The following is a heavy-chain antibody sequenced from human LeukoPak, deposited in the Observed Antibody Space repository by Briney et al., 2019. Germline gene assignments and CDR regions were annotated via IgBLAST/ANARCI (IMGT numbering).Heavy chain of an antibody. J-gene: IGHJ4*02. D-gene: IGHD3-22*01. V-gene: IGHV3-48*03. Sequence: GGSLRLSCAASGFTFSSYEMNWVRQAPGKGLEWVSYISSSGSTIYYADSVKGRFTISRDNAKNSLYLQMNSLRAEDTAVYCCARDWSYYDSSGYFHWGQGTLVTVSS. CDR2: ISSSGSTI. CDR1: GFTFSSYE. CDR3: ARDWSYYDSSGYFH.